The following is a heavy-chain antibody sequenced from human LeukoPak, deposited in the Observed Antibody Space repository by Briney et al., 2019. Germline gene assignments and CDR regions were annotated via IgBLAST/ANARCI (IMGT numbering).Heavy chain of an antibody. V-gene: IGHV4-39*07. J-gene: IGHJ6*03. CDR3: ASGNYYYYYMDV. CDR1: GGSISSYY. CDR2: IYYSGST. Sequence: SETLSLTCTVSGGSISSYYWGWIRQPPGKGLEWIGSIYYSGSTYYNPSLKSRVTISVDTSKNQFSLKLSSVTAADTAVYYCASGNYYYYYMDVWGKGTTVTVSS.